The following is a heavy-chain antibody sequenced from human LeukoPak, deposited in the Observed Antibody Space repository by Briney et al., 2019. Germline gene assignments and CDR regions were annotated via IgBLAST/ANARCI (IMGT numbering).Heavy chain of an antibody. D-gene: IGHD3-10*01. CDR1: GFSISRSSYY. V-gene: IGHV4-39*01. CDR2: IYYSGST. J-gene: IGHJ4*02. Sequence: SETLSLTCTVTGFSISRSSYYWDWIRQPPGKGLEWIGNIYYSGSTQYNLSLKSRATISVDTSKNQFSLKLSSVTAADTAVYYCARHYDSGTYPLDYWGQGALVTVSS. CDR3: ARHYDSGTYPLDY.